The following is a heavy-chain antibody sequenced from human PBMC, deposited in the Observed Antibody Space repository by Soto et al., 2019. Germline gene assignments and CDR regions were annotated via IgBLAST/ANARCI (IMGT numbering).Heavy chain of an antibody. D-gene: IGHD3-22*01. CDR3: AQHTPYDYDSSGYLLFDY. CDR2: ISGSGGIT. CDR1: GLTFSSYA. V-gene: IGHV3-23*01. Sequence: GGSLRLSCAASGLTFSSYAMSWFREASVKQLERVSAISGSGGITYYADFVKGRFTMSRGKSKNTLYLQMNSLRAEDTAVYYCAQHTPYDYDSSGYLLFDYWGQGTLVTVSS. J-gene: IGHJ4*02.